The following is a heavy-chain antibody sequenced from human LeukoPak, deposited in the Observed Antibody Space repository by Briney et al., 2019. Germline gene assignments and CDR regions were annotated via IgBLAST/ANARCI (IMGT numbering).Heavy chain of an antibody. CDR3: ASGACIAALFCYDAFDI. Sequence: SETLSLTCTVSGGSISSSSYYWGWIRQPPGKGLEWIGSIYYSGSTYYNPSLKSRVTISVDTSKNQFSLKLSSVTAADTAVYYCASGACIAALFCYDAFDIWGQGTMVTVSS. J-gene: IGHJ3*02. CDR1: GGSISSSSYY. V-gene: IGHV4-39*07. D-gene: IGHD6-6*01. CDR2: IYYSGST.